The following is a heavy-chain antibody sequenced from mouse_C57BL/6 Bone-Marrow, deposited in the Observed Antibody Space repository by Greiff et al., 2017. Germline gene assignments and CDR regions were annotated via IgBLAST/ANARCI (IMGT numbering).Heavy chain of an antibody. J-gene: IGHJ3*01. CDR3: ARPRYDLFAY. CDR1: GFTFSDYG. D-gene: IGHD2-12*01. Sequence: EVMLLESGGGLVKPGGSLKLSCAASGFTFSDYGMHWVRQAPEKGLEWVAYISSGSSTIYYADTVKGRFTISRDNAKNTLFLQMTSLRSEDTAMYYCARPRYDLFAYWGQGTLVTVSA. CDR2: ISSGSSTI. V-gene: IGHV5-17*01.